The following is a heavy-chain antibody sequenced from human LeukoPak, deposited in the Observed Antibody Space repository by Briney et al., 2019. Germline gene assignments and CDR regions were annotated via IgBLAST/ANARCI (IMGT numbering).Heavy chain of an antibody. CDR3: VRDRELTY. CDR1: NGSISIYY. CDR2: IYNSGSST. Sequence: SETLSLTCTVSNGSISIYYWNWIRQPPGKGLEWIGYIYNSGSSTIYNPSLQSRVTISVDMSKNQFSLRLSSVTAADTAVYFCVRDRELTYWGQGILVTVSS. J-gene: IGHJ4*02. D-gene: IGHD3-10*01. V-gene: IGHV4-59*01.